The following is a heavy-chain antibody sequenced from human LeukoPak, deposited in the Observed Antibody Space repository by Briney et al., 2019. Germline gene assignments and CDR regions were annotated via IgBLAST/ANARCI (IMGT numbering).Heavy chain of an antibody. D-gene: IGHD2-2*01. CDR1: GFPFSSYG. V-gene: IGHV3-33*01. CDR3: ARGSHCSSTSCYDAFDI. CDR2: IWYDGSNK. Sequence: PGGSLRLSFAASGFPFSSYGMHWGRQAPGKGLEGVAVIWYDGSNKYYSDSVKGRFTISRDNSKNTLYLQMNSLRAEDTAVYYCARGSHCSSTSCYDAFDIWGQGTMVTVSS. J-gene: IGHJ3*02.